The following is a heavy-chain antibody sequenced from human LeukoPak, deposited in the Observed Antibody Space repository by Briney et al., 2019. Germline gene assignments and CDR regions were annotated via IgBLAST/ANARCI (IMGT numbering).Heavy chain of an antibody. J-gene: IGHJ4*02. CDR1: GFTVSSNY. D-gene: IGHD4-17*01. CDR3: ARAVYGAYAPYYFDY. V-gene: IGHV3-66*01. CDR2: IYSGGST. Sequence: PGGSLRLSCAASGFTVSSNYMSWVRQAPGKGLEWVSVIYSGGSTYYADSVKGRFTISRDDSKNTLYLQMNSLRAEDTAVYYCARAVYGAYAPYYFDYWGQGTLVTVSS.